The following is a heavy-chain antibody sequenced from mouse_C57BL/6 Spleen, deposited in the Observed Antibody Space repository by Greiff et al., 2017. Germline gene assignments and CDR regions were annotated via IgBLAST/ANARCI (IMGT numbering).Heavy chain of an antibody. J-gene: IGHJ3*01. CDR2: INPGSGGT. CDR1: GYAFTNYL. V-gene: IGHV1-54*01. D-gene: IGHD4-1*01. CDR3: AREGDWDFAY. Sequence: VQLQQSGAELVRPGTSVKVSCKASGYAFTNYLIEWVKQRPGQGLEWIGVINPGSGGTNYNEKFKGKATLTADKSSSTAYMQLSSLTSEDSAVYFCAREGDWDFAYWGQGTLVTVSA.